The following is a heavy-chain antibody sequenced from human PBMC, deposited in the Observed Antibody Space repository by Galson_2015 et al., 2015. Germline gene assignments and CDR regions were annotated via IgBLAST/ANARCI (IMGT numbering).Heavy chain of an antibody. CDR3: ARDRVRVRGVIGAFDI. CDR1: GGSISSYY. D-gene: IGHD3-10*01. Sequence: SETLSLTCTVSGGSISSYYWSWIRQPPGKGLEWIGYIYYSGSTNYNPSLKSRVTISVDTSKNQFSLKLSSVTAADTAVYYCARDRVRVRGVIGAFDIWGQGTMVTVSS. CDR2: IYYSGST. J-gene: IGHJ3*02. V-gene: IGHV4-59*01.